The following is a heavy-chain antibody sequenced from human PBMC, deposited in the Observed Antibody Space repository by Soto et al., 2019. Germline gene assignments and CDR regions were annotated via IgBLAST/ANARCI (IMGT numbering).Heavy chain of an antibody. Sequence: LSLTCSVSGVSISSYFWSWIRQAPGRGLEWIGYTYHRGSTNYSPSLKSRVAISLDTSENQFSLKVNSVTAADTAVYYCARIGGYHGPLDYWGQGTPVTVS. CDR1: GVSISSYF. V-gene: IGHV4-59*01. CDR3: ARIGGYHGPLDY. CDR2: TYHRGST. D-gene: IGHD6-25*01. J-gene: IGHJ4*02.